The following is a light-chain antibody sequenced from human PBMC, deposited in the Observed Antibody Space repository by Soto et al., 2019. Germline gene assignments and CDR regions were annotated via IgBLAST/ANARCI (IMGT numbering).Light chain of an antibody. V-gene: IGLV3-1*01. CDR2: QDS. J-gene: IGLJ2*01. CDR3: QAWDSSTVV. Sequence: SYELTQPPSVSVSPGQTVSITCSGDKLGDKYACWYQQKPGQSPVLVIYQDSKRPSGIPERFSGSNSGNTATLTISGTQAVDEADYYCQAWDSSTVVFGGRTKLTVL. CDR1: KLGDKY.